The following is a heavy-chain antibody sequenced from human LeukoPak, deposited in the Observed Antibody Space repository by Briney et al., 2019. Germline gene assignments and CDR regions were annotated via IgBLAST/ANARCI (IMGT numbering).Heavy chain of an antibody. V-gene: IGHV4-4*07. CDR1: GGSISSYY. Sequence: PSETLSLTCTVSGGSISSYYWSCIRQPAGKGVEWIGRIYTSGSTNYNPSLKSRVTISVDKSKNQFSLKLSSVTAADTAVYYCARERKIVGATEGYWGQGTLVTVSS. CDR2: IYTSGST. CDR3: ARERKIVGATEGY. J-gene: IGHJ4*02. D-gene: IGHD1-26*01.